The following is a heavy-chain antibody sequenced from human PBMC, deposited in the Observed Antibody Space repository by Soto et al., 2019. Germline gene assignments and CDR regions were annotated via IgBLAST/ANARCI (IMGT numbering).Heavy chain of an antibody. CDR2: IIGSGERT. Sequence: EVQLLESGGDLAQPGGSLRLSCAVSGFTFSSYAMSWVRQAPGKGLEWVSVIIGSGERTYYAASVKGRFTISRDNSKNTLYLQMNSLKDEDTAVYYCAKGGAAAFWVWFNPWGQGTLVTVSS. V-gene: IGHV3-23*01. D-gene: IGHD6-13*01. J-gene: IGHJ5*02. CDR3: AKGGAAAFWVWFNP. CDR1: GFTFSSYA.